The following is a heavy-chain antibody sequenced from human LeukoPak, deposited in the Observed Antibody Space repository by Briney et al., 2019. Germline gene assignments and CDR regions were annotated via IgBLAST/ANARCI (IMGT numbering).Heavy chain of an antibody. CDR1: VYTFTGYL. J-gene: IGHJ4*02. Sequence: ASVKVSCKASVYTFTGYLMHWVRQAPGQGLEWMGWINPTSGGTNYAQKFQGRVTMTRDTSISTAYMELSRLTSDDTAVYYCISRGDYWGQGTLVTVSS. V-gene: IGHV1-2*02. CDR3: ISRGDY. CDR2: INPTSGGT. D-gene: IGHD3-10*01.